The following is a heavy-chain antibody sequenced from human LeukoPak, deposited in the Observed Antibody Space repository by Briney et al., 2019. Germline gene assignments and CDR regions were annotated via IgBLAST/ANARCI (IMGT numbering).Heavy chain of an antibody. Sequence: PSQTLSLTCTVSGGAIINDDYYWSWIRLHPGKGLEWLGYIFHSGNTYYNPSLKSRVSISVDTSKNQFSLRLSSVTAADTAVYYCARGGKYNRSPAFDPWGQGTLVTVSS. D-gene: IGHD6-6*01. CDR1: GGAIINDDYY. CDR3: ARGGKYNRSPAFDP. J-gene: IGHJ5*02. CDR2: IFHSGNT. V-gene: IGHV4-31*03.